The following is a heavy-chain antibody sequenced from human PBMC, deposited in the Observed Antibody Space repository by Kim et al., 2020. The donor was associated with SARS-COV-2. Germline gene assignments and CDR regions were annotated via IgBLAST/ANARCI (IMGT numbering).Heavy chain of an antibody. CDR2: ISHSGATT. D-gene: IGHD6-19*01. J-gene: IGHJ3*02. V-gene: IGHV3-23*01. CDR3: AKLATTGWEIDAFAI. Sequence: GGSLRLSCAVSGFSFSSYGMSWVRQAPGKGLEWVSSISHSGATTHFADSVTGRFSISRDNSRDTLFLQMNSLRAEDTGIYYCAKLATTGWEIDAFAIWGQGTMVTVSS. CDR1: GFSFSSYG.